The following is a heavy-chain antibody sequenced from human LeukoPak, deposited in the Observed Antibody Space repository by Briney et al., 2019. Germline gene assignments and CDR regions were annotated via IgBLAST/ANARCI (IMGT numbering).Heavy chain of an antibody. CDR2: ISSSSSYI. CDR1: GFTFSSYS. CDR3: AREVSHGYSYGSLAYYFDY. V-gene: IGHV3-21*01. D-gene: IGHD5-18*01. Sequence: PGGSLRLSCAASGFTFSSYSMNWVRQAPGKGLEWVSSISSSSSYIYYADSVKGRFTISRDNAKNSLYLQMNSLRAEDTAVYYCAREVSHGYSYGSLAYYFDYWGQGTLVTVSS. J-gene: IGHJ4*02.